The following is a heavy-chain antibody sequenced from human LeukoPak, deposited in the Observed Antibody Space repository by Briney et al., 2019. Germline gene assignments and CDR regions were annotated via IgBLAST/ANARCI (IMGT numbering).Heavy chain of an antibody. CDR1: GFAFSRYA. Sequence: GGSLRLSCAASGFAFSRYAMHWVRQAPGKGLEWVAVISYDGSNKYSADSVKGRFTISRDNSKNTLYLQMNSLRAEDTAVYYCARRGLLRYFDWLHGPLNYWGQGTLVTVSS. CDR2: ISYDGSNK. J-gene: IGHJ4*02. V-gene: IGHV3-30*04. D-gene: IGHD3-9*01. CDR3: ARRGLLRYFDWLHGPLNY.